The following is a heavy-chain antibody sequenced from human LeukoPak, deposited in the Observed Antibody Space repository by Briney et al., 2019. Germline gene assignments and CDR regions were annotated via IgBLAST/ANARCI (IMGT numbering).Heavy chain of an antibody. Sequence: PSETLSLTCSVSGGSIRDTSFYWGWIRQPPGKGLEWIGNIHYTGSTYYNPSLESRVTIVVDTSKNQFSLNLRSVTAADTAVYYCARGLTYYFDSSGYYVTDAFDIWGQGTMVTVSS. CDR2: IHYTGST. D-gene: IGHD3-22*01. J-gene: IGHJ3*02. CDR1: GGSIRDTSFY. V-gene: IGHV4-39*01. CDR3: ARGLTYYFDSSGYYVTDAFDI.